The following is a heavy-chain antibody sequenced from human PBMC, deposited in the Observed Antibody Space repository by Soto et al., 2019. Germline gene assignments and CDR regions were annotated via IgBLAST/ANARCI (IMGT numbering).Heavy chain of an antibody. Sequence: ESGGGVVQPGGSLRLSCAASGFIFSGYAMHWVRQAPGKGLEWVAVISYDGNTQYYADSVKGRFTVSRDNSNNILYVEMNNLRDEDTAMYYCAKETNAYEINFWGQGTLVTVST. CDR2: ISYDGNTQ. CDR3: AKETNAYEINF. J-gene: IGHJ4*02. CDR1: GFIFSGYA. D-gene: IGHD3-9*01. V-gene: IGHV3-30-3*01.